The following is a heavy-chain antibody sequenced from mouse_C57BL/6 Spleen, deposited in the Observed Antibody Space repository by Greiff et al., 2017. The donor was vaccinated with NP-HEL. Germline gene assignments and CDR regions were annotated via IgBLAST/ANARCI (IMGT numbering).Heavy chain of an antibody. CDR1: GYTFTSYD. CDR2: IYPRDGST. V-gene: IGHV1-85*01. J-gene: IGHJ2*01. D-gene: IGHD1-1*01. Sequence: QVQLQQSGPELVKPGASVKLSCKASGYTFTSYDINWVKQRPGQGLEWIGWIYPRDGSTKYNEKFKGKATLTVDTSSSTAYMELHSLTSEDSAVYFCAREYGSSYRGFDYWGQGTTLTVSS. CDR3: AREYGSSYRGFDY.